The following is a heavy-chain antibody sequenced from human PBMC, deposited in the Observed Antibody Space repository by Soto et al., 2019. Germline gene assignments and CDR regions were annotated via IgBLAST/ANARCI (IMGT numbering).Heavy chain of an antibody. D-gene: IGHD2-15*01. CDR3: ARDGGSYIDY. CDR2: ISYDGSKK. J-gene: IGHJ4*02. Sequence: QVQLVESGGGVVQPGRSLRLSCAATGFTFSSYAMHWVRQAPGKGLEWVAVISYDGSKKYYADSVKGRFTISRDNSKNTLYLQMNGLSAEDTAVYYCARDGGSYIDYWGQGTLVTVSS. CDR1: GFTFSSYA. V-gene: IGHV3-30-3*01.